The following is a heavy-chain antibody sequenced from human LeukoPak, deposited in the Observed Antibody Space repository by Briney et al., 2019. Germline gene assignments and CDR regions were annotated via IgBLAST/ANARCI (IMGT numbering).Heavy chain of an antibody. Sequence: ASVKVSCKASGYTFTGYYMHWVRQAPGQGLEWMGWINPNSGGTNYAQKFQGRVTMTRDTSISTAYMELSRLRSDDTAEYYCARPPLPWVGATTVGWFDPWGQGTLVTVSS. CDR1: GYTFTGYY. CDR3: ARPPLPWVGATTVGWFDP. CDR2: INPNSGGT. V-gene: IGHV1-2*02. D-gene: IGHD1-26*01. J-gene: IGHJ5*02.